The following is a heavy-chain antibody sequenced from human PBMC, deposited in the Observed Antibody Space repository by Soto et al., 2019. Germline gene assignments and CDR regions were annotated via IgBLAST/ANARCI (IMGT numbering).Heavy chain of an antibody. J-gene: IGHJ4*02. V-gene: IGHV3-21*01. Sequence: GGSLRLSCAASGFTFSSYSMNWVRQAPGKGLEWVSSISSSSSYIYYADAVKGRFTISRDNAKSSLYLQMNSLRAEDTAVYYCARGYCSSTTCQPDYWGQGTLVTVSS. CDR2: ISSSSSYI. CDR3: ARGYCSSTTCQPDY. D-gene: IGHD2-2*01. CDR1: GFTFSSYS.